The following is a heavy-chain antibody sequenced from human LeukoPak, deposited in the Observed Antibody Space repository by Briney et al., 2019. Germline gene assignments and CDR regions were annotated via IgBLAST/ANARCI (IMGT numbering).Heavy chain of an antibody. D-gene: IGHD1-26*01. V-gene: IGHV5-51*01. Sequence: GESLKISCKGSGYSFTSYWIGWVRQMPGKGLEWMGIIYPGDSDTRYSPSFQGQVTISADKSISTAYLQWSSLKASDTAMYYCARPGADEWELNDAFDIWGQGTMVTVSS. J-gene: IGHJ3*02. CDR1: GYSFTSYW. CDR2: IYPGDSDT. CDR3: ARPGADEWELNDAFDI.